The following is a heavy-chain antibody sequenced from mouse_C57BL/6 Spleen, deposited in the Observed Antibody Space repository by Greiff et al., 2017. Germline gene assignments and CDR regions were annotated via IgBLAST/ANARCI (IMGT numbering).Heavy chain of an antibody. CDR3: ARHADYYGSSYDWYVDV. D-gene: IGHD1-1*01. CDR2: ISGGGGNT. V-gene: IGHV5-9*01. Sequence: EVMLVESGGGLVKPGGSLKLSCAASGFTFSSYTMSWVRQTPEKRLEWVATISGGGGNTYYPDSVKGRFTISRDNAKNTLYLQMSSLRSEDTALYYCARHADYYGSSYDWYVDVWGTGTTVTVSS. CDR1: GFTFSSYT. J-gene: IGHJ1*03.